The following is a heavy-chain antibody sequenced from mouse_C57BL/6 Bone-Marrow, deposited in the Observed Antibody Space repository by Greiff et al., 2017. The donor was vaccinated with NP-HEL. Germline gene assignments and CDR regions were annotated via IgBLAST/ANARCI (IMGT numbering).Heavy chain of an antibody. V-gene: IGHV10-1*01. CDR2: IRSKSNNYAT. J-gene: IGHJ1*03. D-gene: IGHD1-1*01. CDR1: GFSFNTYA. Sequence: EVMLVESGGGLVQPKGSLKLSCAASGFSFNTYAMNWVRQAPGKGLEWVARIRSKSNNYATYYADSVKDRFTISRDDSESMLYLQMNNLKTEDTAMYYCVRFTTVVDWYFDVWGTGTTVTVSS. CDR3: VRFTTVVDWYFDV.